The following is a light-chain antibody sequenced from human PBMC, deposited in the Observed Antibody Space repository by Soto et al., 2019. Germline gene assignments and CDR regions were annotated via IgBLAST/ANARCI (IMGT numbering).Light chain of an antibody. CDR2: DVS. V-gene: IGLV2-14*01. J-gene: IGLJ3*02. Sequence: QSALTQPASVSGSPGQSITISCTGTSSDVGGYNYVSWYQQHPGKAPKLMIYDVSNRPSGVSNRVSGSKSGNTASLTISGLHAEDEADYYCSSYTSSSTLGVFGGGTKLTVL. CDR3: SSYTSSSTLGV. CDR1: SSDVGGYNY.